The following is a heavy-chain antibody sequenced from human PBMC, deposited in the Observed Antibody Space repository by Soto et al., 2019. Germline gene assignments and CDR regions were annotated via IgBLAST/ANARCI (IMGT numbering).Heavy chain of an antibody. V-gene: IGHV4-59*01. CDR1: GGSISSYF. CDR2: IYYSGST. D-gene: IGHD4-17*01. CDR3: VSESTVTDAFDI. J-gene: IGHJ3*02. Sequence: SETLSLTCTVSGGSISSYFWSWIRQPPGKGLEWIGYIYYSGSTNYNPSLKSRVTISVDTSKNQFSLKLSSVTAADTAVYSCVSESTVTDAFDIWGQGTMVTGS.